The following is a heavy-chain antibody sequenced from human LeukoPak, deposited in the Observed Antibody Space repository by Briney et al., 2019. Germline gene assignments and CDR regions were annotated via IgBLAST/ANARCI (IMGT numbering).Heavy chain of an antibody. CDR3: AKGFRGYSYGSDY. CDR2: ISGSGGST. D-gene: IGHD5-18*01. Sequence: SAISGSGGSTYYADSVKGRFTISRDNSKNTLYLQMNSLRAEDTAVYYCAKGFRGYSYGSDYWGQGTLVTVSS. V-gene: IGHV3-23*01. J-gene: IGHJ4*02.